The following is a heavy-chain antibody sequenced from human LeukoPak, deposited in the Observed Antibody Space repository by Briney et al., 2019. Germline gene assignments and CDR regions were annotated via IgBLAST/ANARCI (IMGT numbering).Heavy chain of an antibody. Sequence: ASVKVSCKASGGTFSSYAISWVRQAPGQGLEWMGGIIPIFGTANYARKSQGRVTITADESTSTAYMELSSLRSEDTAVYYCARVGERSSIDYWGQGTLVTISS. D-gene: IGHD6-13*01. CDR2: IIPIFGTA. J-gene: IGHJ4*02. CDR3: ARVGERSSIDY. CDR1: GGTFSSYA. V-gene: IGHV1-69*13.